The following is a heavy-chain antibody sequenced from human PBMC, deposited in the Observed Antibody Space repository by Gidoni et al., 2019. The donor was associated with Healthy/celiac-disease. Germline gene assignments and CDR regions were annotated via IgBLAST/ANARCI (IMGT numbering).Heavy chain of an antibody. V-gene: IGHV1-69*01. J-gene: IGHJ6*02. Sequence: VQLVQSGAEVKKPGSSVTVSCKASGGTFSSYAISWVGQAPGQGLEGMGGIIPIFGTANYAQKCQGRVTITADESTSTAYMELSSLRSEDTAVYYCARGRYCSGGSCPNYYYGMDVWGQGTTVTVSS. D-gene: IGHD2-15*01. CDR3: ARGRYCSGGSCPNYYYGMDV. CDR2: IIPIFGTA. CDR1: GGTFSSYA.